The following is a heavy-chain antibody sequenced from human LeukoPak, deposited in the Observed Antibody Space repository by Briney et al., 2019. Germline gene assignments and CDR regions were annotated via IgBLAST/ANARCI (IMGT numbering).Heavy chain of an antibody. J-gene: IGHJ4*02. D-gene: IGHD6-19*01. CDR2: FYYSGST. V-gene: IGHV4-59*01. CDR1: GGSISSYY. CDR3: ARGRDSSGWYGGSDY. Sequence: SETLSLTCTVPGGSISSYYWSWFRQPPGKGLEWIGYFYYSGSTNYNPSLKSRVTISVDTSKNQFSLKLRSVTAADTAVYYCARGRDSSGWYGGSDYWGQGTLVTVSS.